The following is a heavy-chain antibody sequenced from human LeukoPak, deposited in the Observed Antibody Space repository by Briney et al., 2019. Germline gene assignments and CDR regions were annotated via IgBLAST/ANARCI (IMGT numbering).Heavy chain of an antibody. Sequence: PSETLSLTCSASGASTSSRYWSWIRQSPGRTLEWIGHIYNGRNTKYNPSLTSRVTISVDTSKNQFSLSLTSVTAADTAIYYCAQTPGWPGFDFWGPGALVTVSS. D-gene: IGHD6-19*01. V-gene: IGHV4-59*08. J-gene: IGHJ4*02. CDR1: GASTSSRY. CDR3: AQTPGWPGFDF. CDR2: IYNGRNT.